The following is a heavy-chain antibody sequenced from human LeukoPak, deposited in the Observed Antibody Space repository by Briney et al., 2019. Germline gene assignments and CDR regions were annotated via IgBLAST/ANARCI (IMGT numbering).Heavy chain of an antibody. J-gene: IGHJ4*02. CDR1: GFTFSNFW. CDR3: ARDPGYGGFSDY. D-gene: IGHD3-10*01. CDR2: IKQDGSEK. V-gene: IGHV3-7*01. Sequence: GGSLRLSCAASGFTFSNFWMSWVRQAPGKVLEWVANIKQDGSEKYYVDSVKGRFTISRDNAKNSLYLQMNSLRAEDTSVYYCARDPGYGGFSDYWGQGTLVTVSS.